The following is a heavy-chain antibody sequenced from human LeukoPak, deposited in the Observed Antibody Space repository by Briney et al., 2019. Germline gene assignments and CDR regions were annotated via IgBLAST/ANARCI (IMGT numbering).Heavy chain of an antibody. CDR1: GFTFSTHS. CDR2: ISGNGAST. V-gene: IGHV3-23*01. J-gene: IGHJ3*01. Sequence: GGSLRLSCAASGFTFSTHSMSWVRQAPGKGLEWVSAISGNGASTYYADSVRGRFTISRDDSKNTLYLQMNGLGAEDTATYYCARGISSRGAFDVWGQGTLVTVSS. CDR3: ARGISSRGAFDV. D-gene: IGHD3-3*02.